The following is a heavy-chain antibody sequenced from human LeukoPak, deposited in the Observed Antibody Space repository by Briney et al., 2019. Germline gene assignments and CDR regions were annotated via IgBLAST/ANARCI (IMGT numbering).Heavy chain of an antibody. J-gene: IGHJ4*02. Sequence: SETLSLTCTVSGASISDYYWSWIRQPPGKGLEWIGFFSNSETTNYNPSLQSRVTMSVDTSKNQFSLKLSSVTAADTAVYYCARGSNWGDYWGQGTLATVSS. CDR2: FSNSETT. CDR3: ARGSNWGDY. V-gene: IGHV4-4*08. CDR1: GASISDYY. D-gene: IGHD7-27*01.